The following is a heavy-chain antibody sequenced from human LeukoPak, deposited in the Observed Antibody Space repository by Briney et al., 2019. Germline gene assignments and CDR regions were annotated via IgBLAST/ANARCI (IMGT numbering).Heavy chain of an antibody. CDR1: GFTFSIYS. V-gene: IGHV3-15*01. CDR2: IKSKTDGGTT. Sequence: GGSLRLSCAASGFTFSIYSMDWVRQAPGKGLEWVGRIKSKTDGGTTDYAAPVKGRFTISRDDSKNTLYLQMNSLKTEDTAVYYCTTSGSGYYYYYMDVWGKGTTVTISS. D-gene: IGHD6-19*01. J-gene: IGHJ6*03. CDR3: TTSGSGYYYYYMDV.